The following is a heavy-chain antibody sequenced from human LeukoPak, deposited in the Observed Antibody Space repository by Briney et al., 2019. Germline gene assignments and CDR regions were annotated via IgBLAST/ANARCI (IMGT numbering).Heavy chain of an antibody. J-gene: IGHJ2*01. V-gene: IGHV4-59*08. CDR1: GGSISSYY. CDR3: ARRDSYWYFDL. CDR2: IYYSGST. Sequence: SETLSLTCTVSGGSISSYYWSWIRQPPGKGLEWIGYIYYSGSTNYNPSLKSRVTISVDTSKNQFSLKLSSVTAADTAVYYCARRDSYWYFDLWGRGTLVTVSS. D-gene: IGHD2-21*02.